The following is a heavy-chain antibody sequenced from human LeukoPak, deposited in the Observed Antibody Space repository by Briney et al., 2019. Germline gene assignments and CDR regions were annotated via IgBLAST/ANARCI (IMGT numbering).Heavy chain of an antibody. J-gene: IGHJ4*02. D-gene: IGHD3-10*01. CDR1: GFTFSSYA. CDR2: ISGSGGST. Sequence: PGGSLRRSCAASGFTFSSYAMSWVRQAPGKGLEWVSAISGSGGSTYYADSVKGRFTISRDNSKNTLYLQMNSLRAEDTAVYYCAKKSSAWFGEIAIDYWGQGTLVTVSS. CDR3: AKKSSAWFGEIAIDY. V-gene: IGHV3-23*01.